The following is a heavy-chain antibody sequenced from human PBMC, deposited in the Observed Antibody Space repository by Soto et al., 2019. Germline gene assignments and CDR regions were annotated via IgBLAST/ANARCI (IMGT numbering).Heavy chain of an antibody. CDR1: GGSISSSSYY. J-gene: IGHJ4*02. CDR2: IYYSGST. CDR3: ARGLLFDY. Sequence: PSETLSLTCTVSGGSISSSSYYWGWIRQPPGKGLEWIGSIYYSGSTYYNPSLKSRVTISVDTSKNQFSLKLSSVTAADTAVYYCARGLLFDYWGQGTQVTVSS. V-gene: IGHV4-39*01.